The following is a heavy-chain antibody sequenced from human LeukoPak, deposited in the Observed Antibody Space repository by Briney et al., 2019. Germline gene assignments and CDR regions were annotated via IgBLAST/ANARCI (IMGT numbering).Heavy chain of an antibody. CDR3: AKDGIDSGDPNGFDP. CDR2: ISGSGGST. Sequence: PGGSLRLSCAASGFTFNSYAMSWVRQAAGKGLEWVSSISGSGGSTYYADSVKGRFTISRGSSKNMLYLQMNILRAEDTAIYYCAKDGIDSGDPNGFDPWGQGTLVTVSS. D-gene: IGHD3-10*01. CDR1: GFTFNSYA. V-gene: IGHV3-23*01. J-gene: IGHJ5*02.